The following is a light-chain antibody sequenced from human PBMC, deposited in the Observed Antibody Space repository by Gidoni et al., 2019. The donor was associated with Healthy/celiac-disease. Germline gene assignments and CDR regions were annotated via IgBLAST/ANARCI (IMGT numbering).Light chain of an antibody. CDR3: MIWHSSAWV. CDR1: SGINVGTYR. CDR2: YNSDSDK. Sequence: QAVLTPPAALSAYPGASAGLTCTLRSGINVGTYRIYWYQQKPGSPPQYLLRYNSDSDKQQGSGVPSRFSGSKDASANAGILLLPGLQSEDEADYYSMIWHSSAWVFGGGTKLTVL. J-gene: IGLJ3*02. V-gene: IGLV5-45*01.